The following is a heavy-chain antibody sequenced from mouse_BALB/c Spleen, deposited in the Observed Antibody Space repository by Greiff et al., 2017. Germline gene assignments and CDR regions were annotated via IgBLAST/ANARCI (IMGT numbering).Heavy chain of an antibody. CDR1: GYTFTEYT. D-gene: IGHD2-10*01. J-gene: IGHJ4*01. Sequence: QVQLKESGAELVKPGASVKLSCKASGYTFTEYTIHWVKQRSGQGLEWIGWFYPGSGSIKYNEKFKDKATLTADKSSSTVYMELSRLTSEDSAVYFCARHESYYGNYYYAMDYWGQGTSVTVSS. V-gene: IGHV1-62-2*01. CDR2: FYPGSGSI. CDR3: ARHESYYGNYYYAMDY.